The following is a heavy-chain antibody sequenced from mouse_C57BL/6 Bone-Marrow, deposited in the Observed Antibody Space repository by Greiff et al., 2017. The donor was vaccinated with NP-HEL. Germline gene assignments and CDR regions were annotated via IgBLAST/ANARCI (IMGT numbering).Heavy chain of an antibody. CDR1: GYTFTDYY. V-gene: IGHV1-75*01. CDR2: IFPGSGST. D-gene: IGHD1-3*01. J-gene: IGHJ2*01. CDR3: AREGDRGKGLDY. Sequence: QVQLQQSGPELVKPGASVKISCKASGYTFTDYYINWVKQRPGQGLEWIGWIFPGSGSTYYNEKFKGKATLTVDKASSTAYMLLSSLTSEDSAVYFCAREGDRGKGLDYWGQGTTLTVSS.